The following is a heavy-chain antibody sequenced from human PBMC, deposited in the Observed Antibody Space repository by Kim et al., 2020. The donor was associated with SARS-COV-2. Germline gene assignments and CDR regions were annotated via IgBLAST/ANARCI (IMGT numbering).Heavy chain of an antibody. D-gene: IGHD2-2*01. J-gene: IGHJ6*03. CDR3: ARPNRTSCPCYYTDV. CDR1: GFTFSTYW. V-gene: IGHV3-74*01. CDR2: INSDGSRT. Sequence: GGSLRLSCADSGFTFSTYWMYWVRQAPGKGLVWVSRINSDGSRTNYADSVKGRFTISRDNAKNTLYLQMNSLRAEDTAVYYCARPNRTSCPCYYTDVWGKGTTVTAS.